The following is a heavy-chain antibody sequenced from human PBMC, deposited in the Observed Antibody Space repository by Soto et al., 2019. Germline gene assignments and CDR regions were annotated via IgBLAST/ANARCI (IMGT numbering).Heavy chain of an antibody. J-gene: IGHJ4*02. CDR1: GYNFNTYD. CDR3: ARGITQGYDY. CDR2: MSPSSGNT. D-gene: IGHD1-20*01. Sequence: QVQLVQSGAEVEKPGASVKVSCQASGYNFNTYDINWVRQATGQGLEWMGWMSPSSGNTNYAQKFQGRVTMTRDTSVSTAYMELNSPTSDDTAVYYCARGITQGYDYWGQGTPVTVSS. V-gene: IGHV1-8*02.